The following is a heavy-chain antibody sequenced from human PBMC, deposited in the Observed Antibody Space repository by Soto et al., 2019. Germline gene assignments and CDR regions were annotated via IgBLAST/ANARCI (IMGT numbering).Heavy chain of an antibody. J-gene: IGHJ4*02. CDR3: AIKIGGHNPLDC. CDR1: GDSISTDKW. V-gene: IGHV4-28*01. Sequence: QVHLQESGPGLVKPSDTLSLTCAVSGDSISTDKWWGWIRQPPGKGLEWIGYIHYTGSTYYNPSLMSPLTMSVYTSKNQYSLKLTSVSAVDTAVYYCAIKIGGHNPLDCWGPGSLVPVSS. CDR2: IHYTGST. D-gene: IGHD5-12*01.